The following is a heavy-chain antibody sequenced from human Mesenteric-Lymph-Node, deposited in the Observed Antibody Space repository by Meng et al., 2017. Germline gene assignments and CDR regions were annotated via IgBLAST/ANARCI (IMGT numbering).Heavy chain of an antibody. CDR3: ARDRNWDWYFDL. CDR2: INSIGSTT. CDR1: GFTFSSDS. V-gene: IGHV3-74*01. D-gene: IGHD7-27*01. Sequence: VQLVESGGGLAQPGGSLTLSCEASGFTFSSDSMHWARQAPGEGLVWVSHINSIGSTTTYAESVRGRFTMTRDNAKNSLYLQMNSLRAEDTAVYYCARDRNWDWYFDLWGRGTLVTVSS. J-gene: IGHJ2*01.